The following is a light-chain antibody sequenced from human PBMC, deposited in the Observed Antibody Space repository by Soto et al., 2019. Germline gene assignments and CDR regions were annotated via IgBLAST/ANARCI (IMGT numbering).Light chain of an antibody. J-gene: IGKJ5*01. Sequence: EIVLTQSPATLSLSPGERATLSCRASQSVSSYLAWYQQKPGQAPRLLIYDASNRATGIPARFSGSGSGTDFTLTISSLEPEDFAVYYCQQTSNWPPEITFGHGTRLEIK. V-gene: IGKV3-11*01. CDR2: DAS. CDR3: QQTSNWPPEIT. CDR1: QSVSSY.